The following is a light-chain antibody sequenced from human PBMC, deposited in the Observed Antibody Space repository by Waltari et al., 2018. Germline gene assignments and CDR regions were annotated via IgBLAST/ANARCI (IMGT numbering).Light chain of an antibody. J-gene: IGKJ1*01. CDR2: AAS. CDR1: QGISTW. CDR3: QQGSIFPRT. Sequence: DIQMTQSPSSVYASVGDRVTITCRASQGISTWLAWSQQKPGKAPQLLIYAASTLQSGVPSRFSGSGSGTDFTLTISNLQPEDFATYYCQQGSIFPRTFGQGTKVEIQ. V-gene: IGKV1-12*01.